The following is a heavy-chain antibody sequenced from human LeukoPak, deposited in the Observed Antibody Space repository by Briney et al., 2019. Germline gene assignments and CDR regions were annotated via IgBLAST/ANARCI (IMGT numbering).Heavy chain of an antibody. Sequence: GGSLRLSCAASGFTFSSYAMSWVRQAPGKGLEWVSAISGSGGSTYYADSVKGRFTISKDNSNNTVYLQMNSVRVEDTAVYYCARVWFGYFFQWGQGALVTVSS. CDR2: ISGSGGST. CDR3: ARVWFGYFFQ. CDR1: GFTFSSYA. J-gene: IGHJ4*02. V-gene: IGHV3-23*01. D-gene: IGHD3-10*01.